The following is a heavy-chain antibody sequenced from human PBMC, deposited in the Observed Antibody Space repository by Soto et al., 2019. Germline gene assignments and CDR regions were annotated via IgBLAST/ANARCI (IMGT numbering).Heavy chain of an antibody. CDR1: GYTFTSYA. V-gene: IGHV1-3*01. Sequence: GASVKVSCKASGYTFTSYAMHWVRQAPGQMLEWMGWINAGNGNTKYSQKFQGRVTITRDTSANTAYMELSSLRSEDTAVYYCARVKGYCSGGSCYSDAFDIWGQGTMVTVSS. J-gene: IGHJ3*02. D-gene: IGHD2-15*01. CDR2: INAGNGNT. CDR3: ARVKGYCSGGSCYSDAFDI.